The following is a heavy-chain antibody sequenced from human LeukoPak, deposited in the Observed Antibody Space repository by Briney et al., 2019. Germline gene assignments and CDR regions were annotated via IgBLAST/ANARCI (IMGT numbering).Heavy chain of an antibody. CDR2: IRYDGSNK. Sequence: GSLRLSCAASGFTFSSYGMHWVRQAPGKGLEWVAFIRYDGSNKYYADSVKGRFTISRDNSKNTLYLQMNSLRAEDTAVYYCAKDPLPVIAVAGGDYWGQGTPVTVSS. V-gene: IGHV3-30*02. J-gene: IGHJ4*02. CDR1: GFTFSSYG. CDR3: AKDPLPVIAVAGGDY. D-gene: IGHD6-19*01.